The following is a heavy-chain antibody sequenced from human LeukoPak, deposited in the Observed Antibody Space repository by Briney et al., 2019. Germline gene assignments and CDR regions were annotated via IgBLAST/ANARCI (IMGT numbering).Heavy chain of an antibody. Sequence: SETLSLTCAVTGYSISNGYYWGLIRQPPGKGLEWIGSIYHSGGTYYNPSLNSRVTISVDTSKNQFSLNLSSVTAADTAVYYCARAIVVVVAATPFDYWGQGTLVTVSS. D-gene: IGHD2-15*01. CDR3: ARAIVVVVAATPFDY. CDR2: IYHSGGT. V-gene: IGHV4-38-2*01. CDR1: GYSISNGYY. J-gene: IGHJ4*02.